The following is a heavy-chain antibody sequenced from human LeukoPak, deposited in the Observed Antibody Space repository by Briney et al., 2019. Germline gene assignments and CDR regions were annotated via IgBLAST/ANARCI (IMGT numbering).Heavy chain of an antibody. D-gene: IGHD3-3*01. Sequence: KTSETLSLTCTVSGGSISSYYWSWIRQPAGKGLEWIGRIYTSGSTNYNPSLKSRVTMSVDTSKNQFSLKLSSVTAADTAVYYCARDKNDFWTGGYYFDYWGQGTLVTVSS. CDR3: ARDKNDFWTGGYYFDY. J-gene: IGHJ4*02. V-gene: IGHV4-4*07. CDR2: IYTSGST. CDR1: GGSISSYY.